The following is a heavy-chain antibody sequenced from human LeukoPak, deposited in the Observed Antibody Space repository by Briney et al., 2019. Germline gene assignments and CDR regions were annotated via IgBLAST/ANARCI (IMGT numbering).Heavy chain of an antibody. Sequence: GGSLRLSCAASGFTFSSYSMNWVRQAPGKGLEWVSSISSSSSYIYYADSVKGRFTISRDNAKNSLYLQMNSLGAEDTAVYYCARVYYDILTGYYSPFQHWGQGTLVTVSS. CDR3: ARVYYDILTGYYSPFQH. J-gene: IGHJ1*01. CDR1: GFTFSSYS. V-gene: IGHV3-21*01. CDR2: ISSSSSYI. D-gene: IGHD3-9*01.